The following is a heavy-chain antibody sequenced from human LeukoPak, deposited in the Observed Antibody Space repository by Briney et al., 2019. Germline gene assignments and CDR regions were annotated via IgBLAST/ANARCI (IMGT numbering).Heavy chain of an antibody. V-gene: IGHV3-7*01. CDR3: ARRSYLDY. J-gene: IGHJ4*02. CDR2: IKQDGSEN. Sequence: GGSLRLSCAASGFTFSRYWMSWVRQAPGKGLEWVANIKQDGSENYYVDSVKGRFTISRDNAKNSLYLQMNSLRAEDTAVYYCARRSYLDYWGQGTLVTVSS. CDR1: GFTFSRYW.